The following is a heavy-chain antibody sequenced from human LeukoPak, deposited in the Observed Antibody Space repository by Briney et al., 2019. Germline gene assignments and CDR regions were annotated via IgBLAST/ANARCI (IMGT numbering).Heavy chain of an antibody. V-gene: IGHV4-39*02. CDR1: GGSTSSGNYY. D-gene: IGHD3-3*01. CDR3: ARLGAGPTYYDFWSGYSSFYFDY. J-gene: IGHJ4*02. CDR2: ISSSGNT. Sequence: SETLSLTCTVPGGSTSSGNYYWGWIRQPPGKGLEWIGGISSSGNTYYNPSLKSRITISIDTSKNHFSLKLSSVSAADTAVYYCARLGAGPTYYDFWSGYSSFYFDYWGQGTLVTVSS.